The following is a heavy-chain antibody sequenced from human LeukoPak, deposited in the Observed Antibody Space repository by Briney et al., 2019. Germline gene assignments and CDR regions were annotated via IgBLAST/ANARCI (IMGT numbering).Heavy chain of an antibody. V-gene: IGHV3-21*04. CDR2: ISSNNRYI. J-gene: IGHJ5*02. Sequence: GGSLRLSCATSGFTSSTYSMNWVRQAPGKGLEWDSSISSNNRYIYYADSVKGRFTISRDNSENTLYLQMSSLSAADTAIYYCAKQLYSNGYRWFDPWGQGALVTVSS. CDR1: GFTSSTYS. D-gene: IGHD3-22*01. CDR3: AKQLYSNGYRWFDP.